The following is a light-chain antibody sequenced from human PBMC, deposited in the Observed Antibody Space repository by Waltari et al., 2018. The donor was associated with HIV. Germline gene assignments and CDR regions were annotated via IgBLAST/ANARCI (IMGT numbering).Light chain of an antibody. Sequence: QSVLTQPPSVSGAPGQMVTISCTGSRSNIGACYDVHWYQQLPGTAPKLLIYGNSNRPSGVPDRFSGSKSGTSASLAITGLQAEDEADYYCQSYDSSLSAPVVFGGGTKLTVL. CDR3: QSYDSSLSAPVV. J-gene: IGLJ2*01. V-gene: IGLV1-40*01. CDR1: RSNIGACYD. CDR2: GNS.